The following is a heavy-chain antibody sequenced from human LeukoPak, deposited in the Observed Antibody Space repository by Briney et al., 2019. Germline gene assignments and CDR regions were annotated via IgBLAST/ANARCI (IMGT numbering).Heavy chain of an antibody. CDR1: GYTFRSYG. D-gene: IGHD2-2*01. Sequence: GGSLRLFCAASGYTFRSYGTHWVRQAPGKGLEWVAFSRYDGNNKYYADSVKGRFTISRDNSKNTLYLQMSSLRAEDAAVYYCARAADSTSWFYYYYYMDVWGKGTTVTVSS. V-gene: IGHV3-30*02. CDR3: ARAADSTSWFYYYYYMDV. J-gene: IGHJ6*03. CDR2: SRYDGNNK.